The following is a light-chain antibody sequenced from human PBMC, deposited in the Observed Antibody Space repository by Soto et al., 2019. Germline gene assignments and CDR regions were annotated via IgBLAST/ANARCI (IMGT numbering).Light chain of an antibody. CDR1: QSVSSSY. J-gene: IGKJ1*01. V-gene: IGKV3-20*01. CDR3: QQYGSSPTWT. Sequence: EIVLTQSPGTLSVSPGERATLSCRPSQSVSSSYLAWYQQKPGQAPRLLICGASSRATGIPDRFSGSGSGTDFTLTIRRLEPEDFAVYYCQQYGSSPTWTFGQGTKVDIK. CDR2: GAS.